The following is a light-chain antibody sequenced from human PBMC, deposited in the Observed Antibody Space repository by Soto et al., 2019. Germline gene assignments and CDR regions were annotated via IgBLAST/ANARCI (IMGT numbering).Light chain of an antibody. CDR1: SSDVGGYNY. CDR3: SAYRNGGTPDV. J-gene: IGLJ1*01. CDR2: DVS. V-gene: IGLV2-14*01. Sequence: QSALTQPASVSGSPGQSITISCTGTSSDVGGYNYVSWYQQHPGKAPKLIIYDVSNRPSGVSNCFSGFKSGNTASLAISGRQAEDEADYHCSAYRNGGTPDVFGTGTKLTVL.